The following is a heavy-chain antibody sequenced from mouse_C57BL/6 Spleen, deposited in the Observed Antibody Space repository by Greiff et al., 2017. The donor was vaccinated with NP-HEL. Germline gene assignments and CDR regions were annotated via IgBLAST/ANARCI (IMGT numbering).Heavy chain of an antibody. D-gene: IGHD1-1*01. J-gene: IGHJ3*01. V-gene: IGHV1-50*01. CDR2: IDPSDSYT. CDR3: ARDYYGSSPWFAY. CDR1: GYTFTSYW. Sequence: QVQLQQPGAELMKPGASVKLSCKASGYTFTSYWMQWVKQRPGQGLEWIGEIDPSDSYTNYNQKFKGKATLTVDTSSSTAYMQLSSLTSEDSAVYYCARDYYGSSPWFAYWGKGTLVTVSA.